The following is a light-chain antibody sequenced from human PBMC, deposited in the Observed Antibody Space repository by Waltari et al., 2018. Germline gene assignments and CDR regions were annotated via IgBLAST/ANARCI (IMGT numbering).Light chain of an antibody. J-gene: IGLJ2*01. CDR1: SSNIGANT. CDR3: ASWDASLNGVV. V-gene: IGLV1-44*01. Sequence: QSVLTQPPAVSGTPGQRVPIPCSGRSSNIGANTIHWYQQLPGTAPKLLIFNTNQRPSGVPVRFSGSKSGTSASLAISGLQSEDEATYYCASWDASLNGVVFGGGTKLTVL. CDR2: NTN.